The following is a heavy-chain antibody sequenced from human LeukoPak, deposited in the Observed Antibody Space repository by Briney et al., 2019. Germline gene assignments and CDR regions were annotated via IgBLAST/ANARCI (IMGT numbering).Heavy chain of an antibody. D-gene: IGHD4-23*01. CDR3: AKGASYGGNSWYFDY. J-gene: IGHJ4*02. V-gene: IGHV3-30*02. Sequence: GGSLRLSCAASGFTFSGYGMHWVRQAPGKGLEWVAFIRYDGSNKYYADSVKGRFTISRDNSKNTLYLQMNSLRAEDTAVYYCAKGASYGGNSWYFDYWGQGTLVTVSS. CDR2: IRYDGSNK. CDR1: GFTFSGYG.